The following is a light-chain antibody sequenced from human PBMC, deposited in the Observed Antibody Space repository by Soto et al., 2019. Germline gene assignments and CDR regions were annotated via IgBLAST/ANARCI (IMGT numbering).Light chain of an antibody. CDR2: WAS. Sequence: DIVLTQSPDSLAVSLGERATINCKSSRRVLFNSKNKNYLAWYQQKPGHPPRLLIVWASTRESGVPDRFSGSGSGTDFTLSISSLQAEDVAVYYCQQYYGPPYNFGQGTKLEIK. CDR3: QQYYGPPYN. CDR1: RRVLFNSKNKNY. V-gene: IGKV4-1*01. J-gene: IGKJ2*01.